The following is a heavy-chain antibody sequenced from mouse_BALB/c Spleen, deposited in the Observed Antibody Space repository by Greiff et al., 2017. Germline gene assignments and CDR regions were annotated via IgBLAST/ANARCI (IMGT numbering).Heavy chain of an antibody. CDR2: INPSTGYT. CDR3: ARKYGNYPYYAMDY. Sequence: QVQLQQSGAELAKPGASVKMSCKASGYTFTSYWMHWVKQRPGQGLEWIGYINPSTGYTEYNQKFKDKATLTADKSSSTAYMQLSSLTSEDSAVYYCARKYGNYPYYAMDYWGQGTSVTVSS. J-gene: IGHJ4*01. D-gene: IGHD2-10*02. V-gene: IGHV1-7*01. CDR1: GYTFTSYW.